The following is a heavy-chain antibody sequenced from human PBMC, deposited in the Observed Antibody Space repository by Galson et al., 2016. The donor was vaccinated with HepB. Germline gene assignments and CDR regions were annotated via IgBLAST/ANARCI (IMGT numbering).Heavy chain of an antibody. CDR2: ISSSGSTI. CDR1: GFTSRSSS. J-gene: IGHJ6*02. CDR3: AKEGGQQVVRWERLKKVYYYYAMDV. Sequence: LRLSCAASGFTSRSSSINWVRQAPGRGLEWVSYISSSGSTIYYEDSEKGRFTISRNIAKNSLYLQMNRLRDEDTAMYYCAKEGGQQVVRWERLKKVYYYYAMDVWGQGTTVTVSS. V-gene: IGHV3-48*02. D-gene: IGHD6-13*01.